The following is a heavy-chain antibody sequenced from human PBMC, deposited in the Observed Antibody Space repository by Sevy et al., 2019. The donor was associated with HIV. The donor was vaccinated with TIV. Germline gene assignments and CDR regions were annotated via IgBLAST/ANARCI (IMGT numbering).Heavy chain of an antibody. CDR2: IYYSGNT. J-gene: IGHJ5*02. V-gene: IGHV4-39*01. CDR3: ARLSSYSSGRFWFDP. D-gene: IGHD6-19*01. Sequence: SETLSLTCTVSGGSISSSNYYWGWIRQPPGKGLEWIGSIYYSGNTYYNPSLKSRVTISVDTSKNQFSLKVSSVTAADTAVFYCARLSSYSSGRFWFDPWGHGTLVTVSS. CDR1: GGSISSSNYY.